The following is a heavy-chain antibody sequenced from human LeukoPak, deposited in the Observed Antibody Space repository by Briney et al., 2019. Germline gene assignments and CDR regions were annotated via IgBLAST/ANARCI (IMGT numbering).Heavy chain of an antibody. Sequence: GGSLRLSCAASGFTFSTYGMSWVRQAPGKGLEWVSAISGSGGSTHYADSVKGRFTISRDNSKNTLYLQMNSLRAEDTAVYYCAKIGYSGYDLGYFDYWGQGTLVTVSS. V-gene: IGHV3-23*01. CDR3: AKIGYSGYDLGYFDY. D-gene: IGHD5-12*01. J-gene: IGHJ4*02. CDR2: ISGSGGST. CDR1: GFTFSTYG.